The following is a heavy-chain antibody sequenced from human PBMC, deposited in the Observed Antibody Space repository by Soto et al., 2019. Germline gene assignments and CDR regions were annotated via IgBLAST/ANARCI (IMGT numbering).Heavy chain of an antibody. CDR2: INEDGSEK. Sequence: GGSLRLSCAASGFSFSLFWMSWVRQTPGKGLEWVANINEDGSEKFFADSVKGRFTISRDNAKNSLSLQMNSLRAEDTAVYYCARDSRYDILTGYFGMDVWGQGTTVTVSS. V-gene: IGHV3-7*03. CDR3: ARDSRYDILTGYFGMDV. D-gene: IGHD3-9*01. CDR1: GFSFSLFW. J-gene: IGHJ6*02.